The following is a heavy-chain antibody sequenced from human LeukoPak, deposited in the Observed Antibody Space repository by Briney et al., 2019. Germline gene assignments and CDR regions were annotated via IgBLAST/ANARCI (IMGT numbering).Heavy chain of an antibody. J-gene: IGHJ5*02. CDR2: IKQDGSEK. CDR3: ARDDCSSSSCYHNWFDP. V-gene: IGHV3-7*01. CDR1: GFTFSSYW. D-gene: IGHD2-2*01. Sequence: GGSLRLSYAASGFTFSSYWMSWVRQAPGKGLEWVANIKQDGSEKEYVDSVKGRFTIARDNAKNSLYLQMNSLRAEDTAVYYCARDDCSSSSCYHNWFDPWGQGTLVTVSS.